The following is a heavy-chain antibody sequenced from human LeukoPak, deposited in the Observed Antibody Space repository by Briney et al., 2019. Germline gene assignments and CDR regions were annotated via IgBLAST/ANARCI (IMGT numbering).Heavy chain of an antibody. J-gene: IGHJ4*02. Sequence: ASVKVSCKASGYTFTSYGISWVRQAPGQGLEWMGWISAYNGNTNYAQKLQGRVTMTTDTSTSTAYMELRSLRSDDTAVYYCAKANVKFCSSTSCYFDYWGQGTLVTVSS. CDR2: ISAYNGNT. D-gene: IGHD2-2*01. CDR1: GYTFTSYG. CDR3: AKANVKFCSSTSCYFDY. V-gene: IGHV1-18*01.